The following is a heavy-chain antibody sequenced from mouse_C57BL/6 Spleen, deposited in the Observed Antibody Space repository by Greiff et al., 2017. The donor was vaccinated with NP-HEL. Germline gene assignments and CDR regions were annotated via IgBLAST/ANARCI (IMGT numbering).Heavy chain of an antibody. V-gene: IGHV14-4*01. D-gene: IGHD2-4*01. CDR1: GFNIKDDY. Sequence: VQLQQSGAELVRPGASVKLSCTASGFNIKDDYMHWVKQRPEQGLEWIGWIDPENGDTEYASKFQGKATITADTSSNTAYLQLSSLTSEDTAVYYCTTSDYPWFAYWGQGTLVTVSA. J-gene: IGHJ3*01. CDR3: TTSDYPWFAY. CDR2: IDPENGDT.